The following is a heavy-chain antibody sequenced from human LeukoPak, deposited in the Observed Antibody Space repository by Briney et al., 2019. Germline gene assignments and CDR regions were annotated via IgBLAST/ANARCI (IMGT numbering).Heavy chain of an antibody. J-gene: IGHJ4*02. Sequence: GSLRLSCSASGFPFSSYAMHWVRQAPGKGMEYVFAFSSNGGSTYCADSVKGRFTISRDNSKNTLYLQMSSLRAEDTAVYYCVKDQAGGDGYNLGDYWGQGTLVTVSS. V-gene: IGHV3-64D*06. CDR1: GFPFSSYA. CDR3: VKDQAGGDGYNLGDY. D-gene: IGHD5-24*01. CDR2: FSSNGGST.